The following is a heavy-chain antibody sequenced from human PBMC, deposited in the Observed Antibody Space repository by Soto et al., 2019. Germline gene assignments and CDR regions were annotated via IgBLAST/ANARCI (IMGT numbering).Heavy chain of an antibody. CDR1: GGSIRNHY. J-gene: IGHJ4*02. CDR3: TRANWYSEY. D-gene: IGHD7-27*01. Sequence: QVQLQESGPGLVKPSETLSLTCSVSGGSIRNHYWSWIRQPPGKGLEWIGYIYYNGNTNYNPSLKRRVTMSVDTSRNQISLKLTTVTAADTAVYYCTRANWYSEYWGQGTLVTVSS. CDR2: IYYNGNT. V-gene: IGHV4-59*11.